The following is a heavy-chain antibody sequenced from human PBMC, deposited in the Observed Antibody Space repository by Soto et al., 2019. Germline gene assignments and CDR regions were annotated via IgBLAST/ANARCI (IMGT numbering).Heavy chain of an antibody. CDR2: TYYRSKWYN. Sequence: GASFSSTSAAWNWIRHSPSRGLEWLGRTYYRSKWYNDYAVSMRSRITINPDTTKNQFSLQLNSATPEDTAVYYCATWRFDYWGQGTLVTSPQ. J-gene: IGHJ4*02. CDR1: GASFSSTSAA. V-gene: IGHV6-1*01. CDR3: ATWRFDY.